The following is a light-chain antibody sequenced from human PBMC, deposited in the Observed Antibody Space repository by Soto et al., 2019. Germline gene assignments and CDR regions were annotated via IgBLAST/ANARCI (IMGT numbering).Light chain of an antibody. V-gene: IGKV2-28*01. CDR2: LGS. J-gene: IGKJ1*01. CDR1: QSLLHSNGYNY. Sequence: DIVMTQSPLSLPVTPGEPASISCRSSQSLLHSNGYNYLDWYLQKPGQSPQLLIYLGSNRASGVPDRFSGSGSGTDFTLKISRVEAEDVGVYYCMQPLQSWTFGQGTKL. CDR3: MQPLQSWT.